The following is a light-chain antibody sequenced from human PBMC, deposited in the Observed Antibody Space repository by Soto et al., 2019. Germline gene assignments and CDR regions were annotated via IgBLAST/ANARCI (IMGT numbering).Light chain of an antibody. CDR1: QSVDSNY. V-gene: IGKV3-20*01. CDR2: GAS. Sequence: EIVLTQFPGTLSLSPGERATLSCRASQSVDSNYLAWYQQKAGQAPTLLIFGASSRATGSPDRFSGSGSGTDFTLTISRLEPEDFAVYYCQHYGNSQYTFGQGTKLEIK. J-gene: IGKJ2*01. CDR3: QHYGNSQYT.